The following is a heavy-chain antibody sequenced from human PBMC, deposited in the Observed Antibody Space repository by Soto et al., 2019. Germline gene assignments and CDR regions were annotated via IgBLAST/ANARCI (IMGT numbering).Heavy chain of an antibody. CDR2: IYYIGST. D-gene: IGHD5-12*01. V-gene: IGHV4-4*08. Sequence: PAETLSLTCSVSGGSVSGHYWSWIRQPPGKRLEWIGFIYYIGSTYYNPSLESRVTISVDTSKNHFSLNLTSVTAADTAVYYCARDLEYGGYGHPFDYWGQGTLVTVSS. CDR1: GGSVSGHY. J-gene: IGHJ4*02. CDR3: ARDLEYGGYGHPFDY.